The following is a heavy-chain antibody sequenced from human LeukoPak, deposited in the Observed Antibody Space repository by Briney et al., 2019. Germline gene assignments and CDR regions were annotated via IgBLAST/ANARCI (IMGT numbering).Heavy chain of an antibody. CDR3: ARRLSRSWYSHYYYYMDV. V-gene: IGHV4-34*01. J-gene: IGHJ6*03. D-gene: IGHD6-13*01. CDR1: VGSFSGYY. CDR2: INHRGST. Sequence: PLETLSLTCAHYVGSFSGYYWSWIRQPPGEGLEWSGEINHRGSTNYNPSLKSRVTISVDTSKNQCSLKLGSVTAADTAVYYCARRLSRSWYSHYYYYMDVWGKGTTVTVSS.